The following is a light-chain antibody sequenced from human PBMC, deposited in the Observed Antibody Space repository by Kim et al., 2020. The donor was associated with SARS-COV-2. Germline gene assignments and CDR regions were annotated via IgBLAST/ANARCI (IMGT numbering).Light chain of an antibody. Sequence: SYELTQPPSVSVAPGKTARITCGGNNIGSKSVHWYQQKPGQAPVLVIYYDSDRPSGIPEQFSGSNSGNTATLTISRVEAGDEADYYCQVWDSSSDHRGVFGGGTQLTVL. CDR1: NIGSKS. J-gene: IGLJ2*01. V-gene: IGLV3-21*04. CDR3: QVWDSSSDHRGV. CDR2: YDS.